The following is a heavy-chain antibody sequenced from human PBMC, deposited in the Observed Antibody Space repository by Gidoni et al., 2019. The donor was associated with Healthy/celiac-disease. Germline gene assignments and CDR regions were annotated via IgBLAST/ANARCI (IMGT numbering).Heavy chain of an antibody. CDR1: GGTFSSYT. CDR2: IIPILGIA. Sequence: VKKPGSSVKVSCKASGGTFSSYTISWVRQAPGQGLEWMGRIIPILGIANYAQKFQGRVTITADKSTSTAYMELSSLSSEDTAVYYCARGDIAAVAGTYWGQGTLVTVSS. V-gene: IGHV1-69*02. CDR3: ARGDIAAVAGTY. J-gene: IGHJ4*02. D-gene: IGHD6-19*01.